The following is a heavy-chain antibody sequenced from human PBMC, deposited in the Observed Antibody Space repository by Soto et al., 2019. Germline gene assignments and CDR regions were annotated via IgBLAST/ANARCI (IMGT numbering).Heavy chain of an antibody. CDR2: IYLNDDK. V-gene: IGHV2-5*01. J-gene: IGHJ4*02. CDR3: AHRTADTSVDS. CDR1: GLSVSTPGAC. Sequence: QITLKESGPTLVKATQTLTLTCTFSGLSVSTPGACVGWLCQPPGKALEWLAFIYLNDDKRYSPSLKSRLTITKDNSKHQVVLTMTHMDPVDTGTYYCAHRTADTSVDSWGQGTLVTVSS.